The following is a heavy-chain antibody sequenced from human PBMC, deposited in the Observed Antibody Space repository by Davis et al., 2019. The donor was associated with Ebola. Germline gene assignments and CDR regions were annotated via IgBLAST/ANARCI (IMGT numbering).Heavy chain of an antibody. CDR2: ISYDGSNK. V-gene: IGHV3-30-3*01. CDR1: GFTFSSYA. Sequence: GESLKISCAASGFTFSSYAMHWVRQAPGKGLEWVAVISYDGSNKYYADSVKGRFTISRDNSKNTLHLQGNSLRAENTAVYYCAKDSRVLTIGAAFDYWGQGTLVTVSS. J-gene: IGHJ4*02. CDR3: AKDSRVLTIGAAFDY. D-gene: IGHD3-3*01.